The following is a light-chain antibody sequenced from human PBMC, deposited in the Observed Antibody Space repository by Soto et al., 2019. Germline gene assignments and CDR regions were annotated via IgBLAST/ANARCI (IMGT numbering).Light chain of an antibody. Sequence: ESVLTQSPGTLSLYPGERATLSCRASQSVRSNYLAWYQQKPGQAPRPLIYGASSRATGIPDRFSASGSGTDFTLIINRLEPEDFAVYYCQQYGSSRSITFGQGTRLEIK. CDR1: QSVRSNY. CDR3: QQYGSSRSIT. CDR2: GAS. J-gene: IGKJ5*01. V-gene: IGKV3-20*01.